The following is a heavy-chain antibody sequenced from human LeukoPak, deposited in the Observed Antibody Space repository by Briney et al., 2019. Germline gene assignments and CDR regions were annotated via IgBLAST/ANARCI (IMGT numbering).Heavy chain of an antibody. CDR3: AILAALRFLYYFDY. CDR2: IRSSGSTI. Sequence: GGSLRLSCAASGFTFSDYYMSSIRQAPGKGLEWVSYIRSSGSTIYYADSVKGRFTIPRDNAKNSLYLQMNSLRAEDTAVYYCAILAALRFLYYFDYWGQGTLVTVSS. D-gene: IGHD3-3*01. J-gene: IGHJ4*02. CDR1: GFTFSDYY. V-gene: IGHV3-11*04.